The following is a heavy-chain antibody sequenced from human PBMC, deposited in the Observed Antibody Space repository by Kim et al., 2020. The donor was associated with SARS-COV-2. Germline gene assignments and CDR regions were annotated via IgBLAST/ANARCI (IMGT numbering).Heavy chain of an antibody. CDR3: ATWELRYYYGMDV. D-gene: IGHD1-26*01. Sequence: YAASVKGRFTISRDDSKGIAYLQMNSLKTEDASVYYCATWELRYYYGMDVWGQGTTVTVSS. J-gene: IGHJ6*02. V-gene: IGHV3-49*02.